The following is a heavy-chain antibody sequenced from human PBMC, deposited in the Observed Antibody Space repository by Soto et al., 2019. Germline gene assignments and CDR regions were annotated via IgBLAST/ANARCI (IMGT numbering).Heavy chain of an antibody. CDR1: GFTFSSYA. J-gene: IGHJ6*02. Sequence: GGSLRLSCAASGFTFSSYAMSWVRQAPGKGLEWVSAISGSGGSTYYADSVKGRFTISRDNSKNTLYLQMNSLRAEDTAVYYCAKDQGVLLWFGELARTKYGMDVWGQGTTVTVSS. D-gene: IGHD3-10*01. CDR2: ISGSGGST. V-gene: IGHV3-23*01. CDR3: AKDQGVLLWFGELARTKYGMDV.